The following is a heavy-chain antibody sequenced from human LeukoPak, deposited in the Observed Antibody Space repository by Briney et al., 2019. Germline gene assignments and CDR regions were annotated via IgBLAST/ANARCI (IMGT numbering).Heavy chain of an antibody. CDR2: INPTGGST. CDR3: ARVGTVTTYDY. Sequence: ASVKVSCKASGYTFTNYYMHWVRLAPGQGLEWMGIINPTGGSTNYAQKFQGRVTMTRDTSTSTVYMELSSLRSEDTAVYYCARVGTVTTYDYWGQGTLVTVSS. J-gene: IGHJ4*02. CDR1: GYTFTNYY. V-gene: IGHV1-46*01. D-gene: IGHD4-17*01.